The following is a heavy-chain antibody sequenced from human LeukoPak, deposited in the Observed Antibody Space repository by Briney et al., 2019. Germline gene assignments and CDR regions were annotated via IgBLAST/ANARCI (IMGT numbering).Heavy chain of an antibody. D-gene: IGHD1-7*01. Sequence: GGSLRLSCAASGFTFSSYAMHWVRQAPGKGLEWVSIISRASESIFYADSVKGRFTISRDNAKNSLYLQMNGLRAEDTAAYYCARGATDTTRWFDPWGQGTLVTVSS. CDR3: ARGATDTTRWFDP. CDR1: GFTFSSYA. J-gene: IGHJ5*02. V-gene: IGHV3-21*01. CDR2: ISRASESI.